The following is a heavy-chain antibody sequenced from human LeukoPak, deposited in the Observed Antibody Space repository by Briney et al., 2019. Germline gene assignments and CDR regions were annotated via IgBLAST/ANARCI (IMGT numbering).Heavy chain of an antibody. CDR2: INPNSGGT. D-gene: IGHD3-3*01. CDR1: GYTFTGYY. CDR3: ARDFWSGSAHFDY. Sequence: ASVKVSCKASGYTFTGYYMHWVRQAPGQGLEWMGWINPNSGGTNYAQKFQGRVTMTRDTSISTAYMELSRLRSDDMAVYYCARDFWSGSAHFDYWGQGTLVTVSS. J-gene: IGHJ4*02. V-gene: IGHV1-2*02.